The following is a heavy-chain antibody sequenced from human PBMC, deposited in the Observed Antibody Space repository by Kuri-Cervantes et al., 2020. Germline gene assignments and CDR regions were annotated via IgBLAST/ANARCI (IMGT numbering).Heavy chain of an antibody. D-gene: IGHD3-22*01. V-gene: IGHV1-8*01. Sequence: ASVKVSCKASGYTFTSYDINWVRQATGQGLEWMGWMNPNSGNTGYAQKFQGRVTITRDTSASTAYMELSSLRSEDTAVYYCAREGQLTTSYYYYYMDVWGKGTTVTVSS. CDR2: MNPNSGNT. CDR1: GYTFTSYD. J-gene: IGHJ6*03. CDR3: AREGQLTTSYYYYYMDV.